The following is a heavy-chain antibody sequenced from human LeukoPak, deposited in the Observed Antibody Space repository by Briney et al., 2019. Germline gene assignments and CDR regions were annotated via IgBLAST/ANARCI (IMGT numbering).Heavy chain of an antibody. CDR2: IYPVDSYT. Sequence: GESLKISCKASGYSFTFTKNWIGWVRQVPGKGLEWMGFIYPVDSYTRYNPSFQGQVTISVDKSISTSYLQWSSLNASDTAIYYCARHLATVTASRQYSYYGMDVWGQGTTVTVSS. CDR3: ARHLATVTASRQYSYYGMDV. CDR1: GYSFTFTKNW. J-gene: IGHJ6*02. V-gene: IGHV5-51*01. D-gene: IGHD4-17*01.